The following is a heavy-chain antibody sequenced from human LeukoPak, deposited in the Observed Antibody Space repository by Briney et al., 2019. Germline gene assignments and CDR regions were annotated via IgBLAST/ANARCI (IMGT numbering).Heavy chain of an antibody. J-gene: IGHJ4*02. CDR2: ISYDGSNK. V-gene: IGHV3-30*04. CDR3: ARVIWFGELDY. CDR1: GFTFSSYA. Sequence: GGSLRLSCAASGFTFSSYAMHWVRQAPGKGLEWVAVISYDGSNKYYADSVKGRFTISRDNSKNTLYLQMNSLRAEDTAVYYCARVIWFGELDYWGQGTLVTVSS. D-gene: IGHD3-10*01.